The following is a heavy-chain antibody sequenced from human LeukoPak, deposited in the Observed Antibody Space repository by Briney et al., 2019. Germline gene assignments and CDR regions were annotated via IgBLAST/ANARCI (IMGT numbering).Heavy chain of an antibody. J-gene: IGHJ2*01. CDR2: IYYSGST. V-gene: IGHV4-4*07. CDR3: ARVREMATIRPHGYFDL. D-gene: IGHD5-24*01. CDR1: GGSISSYY. Sequence: TSETLSLTCTVSGGSISSYYWSWIRQPAGKGLEWIGRIYYSGSTNYNPSLKSRVTISVDTSKNQFSLKLSSVTAADTAVYYCARVREMATIRPHGYFDLWGRGTLVTVSS.